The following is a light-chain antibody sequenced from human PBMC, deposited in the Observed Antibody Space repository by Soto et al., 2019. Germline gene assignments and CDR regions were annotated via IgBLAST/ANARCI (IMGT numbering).Light chain of an antibody. J-gene: IGKJ2*01. V-gene: IGKV1-39*01. Sequence: DIQMTQSPSSLSASVGDRVTITCRASQSIWNNLNWYQQKPGKAPKLLIYSASSLQSGVPSRFSGSGSGTDSTLTISSLQPEDFATYYCQQSDRTPYTFGQGTKLEIK. CDR3: QQSDRTPYT. CDR2: SAS. CDR1: QSIWNN.